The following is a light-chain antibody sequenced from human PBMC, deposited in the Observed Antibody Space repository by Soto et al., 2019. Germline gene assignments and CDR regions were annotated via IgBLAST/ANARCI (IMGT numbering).Light chain of an antibody. Sequence: EIVLTQSPGTLSLSPVERATLSCRASQSVSSNLAWYQQKPGQAPRLFIYGASTRATAIPPRFSGSGSGTEFTLTISSLQSEDFAVYYCQQYDNWPITFGQGTRLEIK. CDR3: QQYDNWPIT. CDR1: QSVSSN. CDR2: GAS. J-gene: IGKJ5*01. V-gene: IGKV3-15*01.